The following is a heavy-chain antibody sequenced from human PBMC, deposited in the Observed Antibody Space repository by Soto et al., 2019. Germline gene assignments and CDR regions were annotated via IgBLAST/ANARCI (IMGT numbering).Heavy chain of an antibody. CDR3: AKGAYYDILTGLVDWFDP. CDR1: GFTFDDYT. CDR2: ISWDGGST. J-gene: IGHJ5*02. Sequence: GGSLRLSCAASGFTFDDYTMHWVRQAPGKGLEWVSLISWDGGSTYYADSVKGRFTISRDNSKNSLYLQMNSLRTEDTALYYCAKGAYYDILTGLVDWFDPWGQGTLVTVS. V-gene: IGHV3-43*01. D-gene: IGHD3-9*01.